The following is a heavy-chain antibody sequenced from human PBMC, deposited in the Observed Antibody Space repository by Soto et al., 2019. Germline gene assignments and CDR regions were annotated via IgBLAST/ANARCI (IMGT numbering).Heavy chain of an antibody. CDR1: GGTFSSYA. CDR2: IIPIFGTA. Sequence: QVQLVQSGAEVKKPGSSVKVSCKASGGTFSSYAISWVRQAPGQGLEWMGGIIPIFGTANYAQKFQGRVTITADXXTXTXXMELSSLRSEDTAVYYCARDDGDYPYYYYYYGMDVWGQGTTVTVSS. J-gene: IGHJ6*02. CDR3: ARDDGDYPYYYYYYGMDV. V-gene: IGHV1-69*12. D-gene: IGHD4-17*01.